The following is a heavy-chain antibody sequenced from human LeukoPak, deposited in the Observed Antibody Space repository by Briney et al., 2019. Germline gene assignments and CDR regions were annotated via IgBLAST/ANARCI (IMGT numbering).Heavy chain of an antibody. CDR2: IHGGGGT. CDR3: AVEVTATDNGFDV. CDR1: GFTVGSNY. J-gene: IGHJ3*01. Sequence: GGSLRLSCAASGFTVGSNYMSWVRQAPGKGLEWVSLIHGGGGTYHADSVKGRFTISRDTAKNTLSLQMSSLRAEDTAVYYCAVEVTATDNGFDVWGQGALVTVSS. D-gene: IGHD2-21*02. V-gene: IGHV3-53*01.